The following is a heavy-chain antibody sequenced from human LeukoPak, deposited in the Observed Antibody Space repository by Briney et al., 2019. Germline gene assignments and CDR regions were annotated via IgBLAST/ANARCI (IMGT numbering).Heavy chain of an antibody. CDR1: GFTFSSYG. Sequence: PGRSLRLSCAASGFTFSSYGMHWVRQAPGKGLEWVAVIWYDGSNKYYADSVKGRFTISRDNSKNTVHLQMNSLRAEDTAVYYCAKGYYGSGTPYYGMDVWGQGTTVTVSS. D-gene: IGHD3-10*01. J-gene: IGHJ6*02. CDR2: IWYDGSNK. CDR3: AKGYYGSGTPYYGMDV. V-gene: IGHV3-33*06.